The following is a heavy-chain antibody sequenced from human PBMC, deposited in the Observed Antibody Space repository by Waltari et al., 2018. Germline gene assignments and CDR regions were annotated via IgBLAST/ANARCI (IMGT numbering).Heavy chain of an antibody. Sequence: EVQLVESGGGLVKPGGSLRLSCAAYGFTFSSYSMSWVRQAPGKGLVGVSSISGGFTYIYYADSVKGRFTISRDNAKNSLYLQMDSLRAEDTAVYYCARDSSGWLPDYWGQGTLVTVSS. D-gene: IGHD6-19*01. V-gene: IGHV3-21*01. J-gene: IGHJ4*02. CDR3: ARDSSGWLPDY. CDR1: GFTFSSYS. CDR2: ISGGFTYI.